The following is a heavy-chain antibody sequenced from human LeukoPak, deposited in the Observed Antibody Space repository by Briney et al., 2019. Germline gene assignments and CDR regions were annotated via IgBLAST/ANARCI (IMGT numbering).Heavy chain of an antibody. J-gene: IGHJ6*02. CDR1: GGSISSYY. D-gene: IGHD3-10*01. CDR3: ARGRLWFGVYGMDV. CDR2: IYTSGST. Sequence: SETLSLTCTVPGGSISSYYWSWIRQPAGKGLEWIGRIYTSGSTNYNPSLKSRVTVSEDTSKNQFSLKLSSVTAADTAVYYCARGRLWFGVYGMDVWGQGTTVTVSS. V-gene: IGHV4-4*07.